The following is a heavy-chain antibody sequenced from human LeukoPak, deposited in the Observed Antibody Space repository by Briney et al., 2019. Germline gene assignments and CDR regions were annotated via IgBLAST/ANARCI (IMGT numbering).Heavy chain of an antibody. J-gene: IGHJ4*02. CDR1: GHSFTSYW. V-gene: IGHV5-51*01. CDR2: IYPGDSDT. CDR3: ARHLFAYCGGDCYSAIGY. Sequence: ESLKISCKGSGHSFTSYWIGWVRQMPGKGLEWMGIIYPGDSDTRYSPSFQGQVTISADKSISTAYLQWSSLKASDTAMYYCARHLFAYCGGDCYSAIGYWGQGTLVTVSS. D-gene: IGHD2-21*02.